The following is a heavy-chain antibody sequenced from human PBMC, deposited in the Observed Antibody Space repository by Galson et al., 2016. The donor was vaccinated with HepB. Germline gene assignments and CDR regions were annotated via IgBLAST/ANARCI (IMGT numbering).Heavy chain of an antibody. CDR3: ARDSSPSYTIFGVITPRGFDP. V-gene: IGHV1-69*13. D-gene: IGHD3-3*01. Sequence: SVKVSCKASGGTFSTYAISWVRQAPGQGLEWMGGIIPIYGPANYAQRFQGRLTITADESTTTAYMELSSLRSEDTAMYYCARDSSPSYTIFGVITPRGFDPWCQGTLVTVSS. CDR2: IIPIYGPA. CDR1: GGTFSTYA. J-gene: IGHJ5*02.